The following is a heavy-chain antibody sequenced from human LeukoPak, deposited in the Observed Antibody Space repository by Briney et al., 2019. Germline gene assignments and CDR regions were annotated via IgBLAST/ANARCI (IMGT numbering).Heavy chain of an antibody. D-gene: IGHD3-16*01. J-gene: IGHJ4*02. V-gene: IGHV4-30-4*07. Sequence: SETLSLTCAVSGGSISSGGYSWSWIRQPPGKGLEWIGYIYYSGSTYYNPSLKSRVTISVDTSKNQFSLKLSSVTAADTAVYYCARELGAISWGDYFDYWGQGTLVTVSS. CDR3: ARELGAISWGDYFDY. CDR2: IYYSGST. CDR1: GGSISSGGYS.